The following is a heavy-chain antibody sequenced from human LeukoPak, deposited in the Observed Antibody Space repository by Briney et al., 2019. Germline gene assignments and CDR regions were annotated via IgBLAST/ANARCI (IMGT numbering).Heavy chain of an antibody. V-gene: IGHV3-21*01. J-gene: IGHJ6*03. CDR1: GFTFSIYS. D-gene: IGHD1-14*01. Sequence: GGSLRLSCVASGFTFSIYSMNWVRQAPGKGLEWVSSISSSSSSIYYADSVKRRFTISRDNAKNSLYLQMNSLRAEDTAVYYCARAGGGVSYYYYMDVWGKGTTVTVSS. CDR3: ARAGGGVSYYYYMDV. CDR2: ISSSSSSI.